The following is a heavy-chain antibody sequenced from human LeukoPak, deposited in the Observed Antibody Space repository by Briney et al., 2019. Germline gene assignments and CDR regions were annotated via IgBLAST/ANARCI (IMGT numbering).Heavy chain of an antibody. D-gene: IGHD3-10*01. V-gene: IGHV3-74*01. CDR1: GFTFSSYG. J-gene: IGHJ4*02. CDR2: IISDGSSA. CDR3: VRDSYYHPDY. Sequence: GGTLRLSCAASGFTFSSYGMSWVRQAPGKGLVWVSRIISDGSSATYADSVKGRFTISRDNAKNTMYLQMNSLRGEDTAVYYCVRDSYYHPDYWGQGTLVTVSS.